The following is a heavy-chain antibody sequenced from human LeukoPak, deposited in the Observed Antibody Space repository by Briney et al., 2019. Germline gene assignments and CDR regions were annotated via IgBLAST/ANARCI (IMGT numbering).Heavy chain of an antibody. V-gene: IGHV4-59*08. CDR2: IYYRGST. D-gene: IGHD1-26*01. J-gene: IGHJ4*02. CDR3: ARFIAGFDY. Sequence: SETLSLTCTVSRGSLSSYYWSWLRQPPGEGLEWIWYIYYRGSTNYNPSLKSRVTISVNTSKTRCSLKLSSVTAADTAVYYCARFIAGFDYWGQGTLGTVSS. CDR1: RGSLSSYY.